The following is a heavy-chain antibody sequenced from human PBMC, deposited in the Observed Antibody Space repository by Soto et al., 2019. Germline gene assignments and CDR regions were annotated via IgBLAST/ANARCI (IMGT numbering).Heavy chain of an antibody. CDR3: ARGNSRAWFGESL. V-gene: IGHV4-31*03. J-gene: IGHJ1*01. Sequence: QVQLQESGPGLVKPSQTLSLTCTVSGGSISSGGYYWSWIRQHPGKGLEWIGYIYYSGSTYYNPSLKSRVTRSVDTSKNQFSLKLSSVTAADTAVYYCARGNSRAWFGESLWGQGTLVTVSS. CDR1: GGSISSGGYY. D-gene: IGHD3-10*01. CDR2: IYYSGST.